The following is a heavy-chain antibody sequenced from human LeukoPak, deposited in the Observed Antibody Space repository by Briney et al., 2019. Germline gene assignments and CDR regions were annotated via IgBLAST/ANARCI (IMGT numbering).Heavy chain of an antibody. V-gene: IGHV3-7*05. J-gene: IGHJ4*02. Sequence: SGGSLRLSCAASGFTFSSYWMSWVRQAPGKGLEWVANIKQDGSEKYYVDSVKGRFTISRDNAKNSLYLQMNSLRAEDTAVYYCAREVTMVRGVGDFDYWGQGTLVTVSS. CDR2: IKQDGSEK. D-gene: IGHD3-10*01. CDR1: GFTFSSYW. CDR3: AREVTMVRGVGDFDY.